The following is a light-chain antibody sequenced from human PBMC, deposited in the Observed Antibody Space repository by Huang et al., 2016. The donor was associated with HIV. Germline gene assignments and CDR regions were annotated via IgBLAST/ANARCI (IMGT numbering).Light chain of an antibody. J-gene: IGKJ1*01. CDR2: GSS. CDR3: QQYGSSPWT. V-gene: IGKV3-20*01. CDR1: QSVSSSY. Sequence: EIVLTQSPGTLSLSPGERATLSCRASQSVSSSYIAWYQQKPGQAPRLLIYGSSSRATGIPARFSGSGSGTDFTLTISRLEPEDFAVYYCQQYGSSPWTFGQGTKVEIK.